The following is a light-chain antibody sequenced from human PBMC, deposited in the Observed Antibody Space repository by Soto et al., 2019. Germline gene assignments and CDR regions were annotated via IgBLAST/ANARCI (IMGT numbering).Light chain of an antibody. Sequence: QSALTQPRSVSGSPGQSVTISCTGTSSDVGGYNYVSWYQQHPGKAPKLMIYDVSKRPSGVPDRFSGSKSGNTASLTISGLLAEDEADYYCCSYAGSYSLYVFGSGTQLTVL. CDR3: CSYAGSYSLYV. V-gene: IGLV2-11*01. CDR2: DVS. CDR1: SSDVGGYNY. J-gene: IGLJ7*01.